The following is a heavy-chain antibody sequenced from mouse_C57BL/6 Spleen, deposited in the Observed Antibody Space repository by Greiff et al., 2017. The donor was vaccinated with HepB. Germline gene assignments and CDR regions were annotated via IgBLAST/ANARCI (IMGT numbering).Heavy chain of an antibody. CDR3: ARWGGGYDEGAMDY. D-gene: IGHD2-2*01. CDR2: IDPSDSYT. Sequence: VQLSCKASGYTFTSYWMQWVKQRPGQGLEWIGEIDPSDSYTNYNQKFKGKATLTVDTSSSTAYMQLSSLTSEDSAVYYCARWGGGYDEGAMDYWGQGTSVTVSS. CDR1: GYTFTSYW. J-gene: IGHJ4*01. V-gene: IGHV1-50*01.